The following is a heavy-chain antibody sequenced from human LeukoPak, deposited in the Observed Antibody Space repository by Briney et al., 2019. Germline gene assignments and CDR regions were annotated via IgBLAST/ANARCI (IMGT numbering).Heavy chain of an antibody. Sequence: GGSLRLSCAASGFTFSSYSMHWVRQAPWKGLEWVSSISSSGTYIYYADSVKGRFTISRDNAKNSVHLQMNSLRAEDTAVYYCARDQGGSGGNWGQGTLVTVSS. D-gene: IGHD3-10*01. CDR2: ISSSGTYI. V-gene: IGHV3-21*01. CDR3: ARDQGGSGGN. J-gene: IGHJ4*02. CDR1: GFTFSSYS.